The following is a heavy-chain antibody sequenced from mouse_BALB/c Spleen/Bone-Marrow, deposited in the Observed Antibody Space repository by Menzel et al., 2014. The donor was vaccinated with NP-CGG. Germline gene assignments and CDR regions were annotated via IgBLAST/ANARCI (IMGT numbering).Heavy chain of an antibody. CDR1: GFTFSSYG. CDR3: ARRGNWDGRAAMDY. J-gene: IGHJ4*01. D-gene: IGHD4-1*01. V-gene: IGHV5-6*02. CDR2: INSGGVNT. Sequence: EVKVVDSGGDLVKPGGPLKLSCAASGFTFSSYGMSWVRQTPDKRLEWVATINSGGVNTYYIDSVKGRFTISRDNAKNTLYLQMSSLKSEDTAMYHCARRGNWDGRAAMDYWGQGTSVTVSS.